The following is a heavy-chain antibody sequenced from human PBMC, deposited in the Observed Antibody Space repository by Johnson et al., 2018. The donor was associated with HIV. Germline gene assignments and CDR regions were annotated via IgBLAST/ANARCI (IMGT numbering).Heavy chain of an antibody. CDR2: IYSGGST. Sequence: VQLVESGGGLIQPGGSLRLSCAASGFTVSSNYMSWVRQAPGKGLEWVSLIYSGGSTYYADSVKGRFTISRDDSRNTLLLQMNSLRAEDTAVYYCARESNGDYVAFDIWGQGTMVTVSS. J-gene: IGHJ3*02. CDR1: GFTVSSNY. V-gene: IGHV3-53*01. D-gene: IGHD4-17*01. CDR3: ARESNGDYVAFDI.